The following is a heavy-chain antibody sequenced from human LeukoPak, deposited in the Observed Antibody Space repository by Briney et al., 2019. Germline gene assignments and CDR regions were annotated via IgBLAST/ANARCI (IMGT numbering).Heavy chain of an antibody. J-gene: IGHJ4*02. CDR1: GGSISSSNW. CDR2: ISHAGNT. V-gene: IGHV4-4*02. CDR3: ARVTGTTPFDY. D-gene: IGHD1-1*01. Sequence: NPSETLSLTCAVSGGSISSSNWWSWVRQPPGEGLEWIGEISHAGNTNYNPSLESRVTISVDKSKNQFSLKLNSVAAADTAVYFCARVTGTTPFDYWGQGTLVTVSS.